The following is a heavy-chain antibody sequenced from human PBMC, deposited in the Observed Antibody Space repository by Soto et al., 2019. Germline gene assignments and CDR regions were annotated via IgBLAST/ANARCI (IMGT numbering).Heavy chain of an antibody. CDR2: IYYNGNT. CDR1: GDSISSGPYY. J-gene: IGHJ5*02. V-gene: IGHV4-31*03. CDR3: ARDNSFAYYDSSPYYGGWFDP. Sequence: SQTLSLPCTVSGDSISSGPYYWSWIRQHPGKGLEWIGYIYYNGNTYYNPSLESRITISLDTSKSQFSLRLSSVTAADTAVYYCARDNSFAYYDSSPYYGGWFDPWGQGSLVTVSS. D-gene: IGHD3-22*01.